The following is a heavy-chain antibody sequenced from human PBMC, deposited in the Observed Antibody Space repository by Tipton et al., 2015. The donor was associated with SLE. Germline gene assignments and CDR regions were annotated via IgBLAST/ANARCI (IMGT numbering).Heavy chain of an antibody. CDR1: GGSFSGYY. J-gene: IGHJ4*02. CDR2: INHSGST. CDR3: ARGGEDYGDYGIDY. D-gene: IGHD4-17*01. V-gene: IGHV4-34*01. Sequence: LRLSCAVYGGSFSGYYWSWIRQPPGKGLEWIGEINHSGSTNYNPSLKSRVTISVDTSKNQFSLKLSSVTAADTAVYYCARGGEDYGDYGIDYWGQGTLVTVSS.